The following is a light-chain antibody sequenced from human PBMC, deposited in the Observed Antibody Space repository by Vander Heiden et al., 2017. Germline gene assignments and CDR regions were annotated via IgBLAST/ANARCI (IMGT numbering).Light chain of an antibody. CDR1: QRVNSY. Sequence: EIVLTQSPGSLSFSPGERATLSCRARQRVNSYLAWYQQQPGQAPRLLISDVSSRATGIPDRFSGSGSGTDFTLTISRLEPEDSAVYYCQHYSGSPWAFGQGTKVEIK. V-gene: IGKV3-20*01. J-gene: IGKJ1*01. CDR2: DVS. CDR3: QHYSGSPWA.